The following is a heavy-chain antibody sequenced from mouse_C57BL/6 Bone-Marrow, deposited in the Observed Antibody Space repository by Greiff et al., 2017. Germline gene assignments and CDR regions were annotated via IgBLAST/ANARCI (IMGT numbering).Heavy chain of an antibody. CDR1: GFTFSSYA. D-gene: IGHD2-4*01. CDR2: ISSGGDYI. V-gene: IGHV5-9-1*02. CDR3: TRDPDYDEGLFAY. J-gene: IGHJ3*01. Sequence: EVHLVESGAGLVKPGGSLKLSCAASGFTFSSYAMSWVRQTPEKRLEWVAYISSGGDYIYYADPVKGRFTISRDNARNTLYLQMSSLKSEDTAMYYCTRDPDYDEGLFAYWGQGTLVTVSA.